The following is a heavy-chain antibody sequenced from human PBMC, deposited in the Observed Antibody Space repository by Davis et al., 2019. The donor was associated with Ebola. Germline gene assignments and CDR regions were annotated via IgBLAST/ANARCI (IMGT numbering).Heavy chain of an antibody. CDR2: IYHSGST. V-gene: IGHV4-4*02. D-gene: IGHD3-9*01. J-gene: IGHJ4*02. Sequence: MPSETLSLTCAVSGGSISSSNWWSWVRQPPGKGLEWIGEIYHSGSTNYNPSLKSRVTISVDKSKNQFSLKLSSVTAADTAVYYCARVGGTYYDILTGYYTLFDYWGQGTLVTVSS. CDR1: GGSISSSNW. CDR3: ARVGGTYYDILTGYYTLFDY.